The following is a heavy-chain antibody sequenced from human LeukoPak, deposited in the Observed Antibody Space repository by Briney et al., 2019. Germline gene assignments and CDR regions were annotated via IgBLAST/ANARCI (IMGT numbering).Heavy chain of an antibody. Sequence: SETLSLTCAVYGGSFSGYYWRWIRQPPGKGLEWIEDISHSGSTNYNPSLKSRVTISVDTSKNQFSLKLSSVTAADTAVYYCARGEYDYVWGSYRHEMNFDYWGQGTLVTVSS. J-gene: IGHJ4*02. CDR2: ISHSGST. D-gene: IGHD3-16*02. CDR3: ARGEYDYVWGSYRHEMNFDY. V-gene: IGHV4-34*01. CDR1: GGSFSGYY.